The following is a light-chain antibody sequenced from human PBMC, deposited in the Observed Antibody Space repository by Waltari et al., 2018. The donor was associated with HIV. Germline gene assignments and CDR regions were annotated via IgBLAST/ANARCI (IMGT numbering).Light chain of an antibody. CDR2: AAS. CDR3: QQGYSTPYT. V-gene: IGKV1-39*01. J-gene: IGKJ2*01. CDR1: QSISMY. Sequence: DIQMTQSPSSLSASVGDRVTITCRASQSISMYLNWYQQKPGKAPKLLINAASSLESGVPSRFSGSGSGTDFTLTISSLQPEDSATYYCQQGYSTPYTFGQGTKLEI.